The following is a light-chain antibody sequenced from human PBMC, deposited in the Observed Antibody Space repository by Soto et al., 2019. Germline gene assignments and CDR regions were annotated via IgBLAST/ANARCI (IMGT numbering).Light chain of an antibody. CDR1: QSISSW. Sequence: DIQMTQSPSTLSASVGDRVTITCRASQSISSWLAWYQQKPGKAHKLLIYKASSLKSGVPSRFSGSGSGTGFTLTISSLQPDDFATFYCQQYNSQGTFGQGTKPEIK. CDR3: QQYNSQGT. J-gene: IGKJ2*02. V-gene: IGKV1-5*03. CDR2: KAS.